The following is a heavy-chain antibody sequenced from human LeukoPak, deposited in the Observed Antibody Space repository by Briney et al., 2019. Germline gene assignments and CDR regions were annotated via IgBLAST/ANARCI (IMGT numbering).Heavy chain of an antibody. Sequence: GGSLRLSCAASGCTFGSSSINWVRQAPGKGLEWVASISSSSRDTYYADSVKGRFTISRDNAKNSLSLQMNSLRAEDTAVYYCAIQIQAFDYWGQGTLVTVSS. CDR1: GCTFGSSS. CDR3: AIQIQAFDY. CDR2: ISSSSRDT. J-gene: IGHJ4*02. V-gene: IGHV3-21*01.